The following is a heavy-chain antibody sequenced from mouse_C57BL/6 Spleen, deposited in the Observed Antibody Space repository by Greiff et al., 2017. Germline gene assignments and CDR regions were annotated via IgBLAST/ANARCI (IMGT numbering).Heavy chain of an antibody. CDR2: IWSGGST. J-gene: IGHJ1*03. Sequence: VKLQESGPGLVQPSQCLSITCTASGFSLTSYGVHWVRQSPGKGLEWLGVIWSGGSTGYNAAFISRLSISKDNSKSQVFFKMNSRQADDTAIYYCARKNYYGHWYFDVWGTGTTVTVSS. D-gene: IGHD1-1*01. CDR3: ARKNYYGHWYFDV. CDR1: GFSLTSYG. V-gene: IGHV2-2*01.